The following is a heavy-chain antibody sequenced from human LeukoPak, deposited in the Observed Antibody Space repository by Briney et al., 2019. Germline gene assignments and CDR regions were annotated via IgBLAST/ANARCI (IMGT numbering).Heavy chain of an antibody. CDR1: VRTFSSYA. V-gene: IGHV1-69*13. Sequence: GASVKVFCKASVRTFSSYAIIWVPHARGQGLVWMGGILPIFGTANYAQKFHDRVTITADESTSTAYMELSSLRSEDTAVYYCARSSGSDRYYYYYMDVWGKGTTVTVSS. CDR2: ILPIFGTA. CDR3: ARSSGSDRYYYYYMDV. J-gene: IGHJ6*03. D-gene: IGHD3-16*02.